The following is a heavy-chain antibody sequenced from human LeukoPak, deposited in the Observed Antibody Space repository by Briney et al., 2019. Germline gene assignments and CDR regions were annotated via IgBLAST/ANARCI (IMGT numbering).Heavy chain of an antibody. CDR3: ARVDYDSSGYLEPDAFDI. J-gene: IGHJ3*02. CDR2: INHSGST. V-gene: IGHV4-34*01. Sequence: SETLSLTCAVYGGSFSGYYWSWIRQPPGKGLEWIGEINHSGSTNYNPSLKSRVTMSVDTSKNQFSLKLSSVTAADTAVYYCARVDYDSSGYLEPDAFDIWGQGTMVTVSS. CDR1: GGSFSGYY. D-gene: IGHD3-22*01.